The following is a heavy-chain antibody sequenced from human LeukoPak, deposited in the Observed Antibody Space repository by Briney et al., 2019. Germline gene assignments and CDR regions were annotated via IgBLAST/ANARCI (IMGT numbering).Heavy chain of an antibody. D-gene: IGHD2-2*01. V-gene: IGHV3-48*01. J-gene: IGHJ6*04. CDR3: AGRGVEYCSSTSCQDV. CDR1: GFTLSNYN. CDR2: ISYSSSII. Sequence: PGGSLRHSCAASGFTLSNYNMNWVRQAPGKGLEWVSYISYSSSIIYYADSVKGRFTISRDNAKNSLYLQMNSLRAEDTAVYYCAGRGVEYCSSTSCQDVWGKGTTLTISS.